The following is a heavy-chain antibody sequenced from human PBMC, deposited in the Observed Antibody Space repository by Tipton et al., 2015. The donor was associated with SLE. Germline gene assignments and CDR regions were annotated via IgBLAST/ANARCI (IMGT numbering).Heavy chain of an antibody. CDR2: ISGSGGST. J-gene: IGHJ6*02. Sequence: SLRLSCAASGFTFSSYAMSWVRQAPGKGLEWVSAISGSGGSTYYADSVKGRFTISRDNSKNTLYLQMNSLRAEDTAVYYCAKEALQGDYYYYGMDVWGQGTTVTVSS. CDR3: AKEALQGDYYYYGMDV. CDR1: GFTFSSYA. V-gene: IGHV3-23*01.